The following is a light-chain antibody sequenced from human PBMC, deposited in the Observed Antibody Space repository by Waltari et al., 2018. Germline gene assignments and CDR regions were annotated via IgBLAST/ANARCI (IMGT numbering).Light chain of an antibody. CDR2: AAS. CDR3: QQYYSYPQA. CDR1: QGISSY. Sequence: AIRMTQSPSSFSASTGDRVTITCRASQGISSYLALYKQKPGKAPKLLIYAASTLQSGVPSRFSGSGSGTDFTLTISCLQSEDFATYYCQQYYSYPQAFGGGTKVEIK. V-gene: IGKV1-8*01. J-gene: IGKJ4*01.